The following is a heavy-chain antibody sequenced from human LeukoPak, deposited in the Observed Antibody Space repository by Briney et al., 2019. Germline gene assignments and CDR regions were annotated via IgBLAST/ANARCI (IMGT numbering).Heavy chain of an antibody. V-gene: IGHV4-34*01. CDR1: GDSSSRYS. CDR2: INPSGGP. CDR3: ASVRHDPLEYYYYIDV. D-gene: IGHD2/OR15-2a*01. J-gene: IGHJ6*03. Sequence: PSETLSLTCAVSGDSSSRYSWTWIRQPPGKGLEWLGEINPSGGPDYNPSLKSRATISVDTSKNQFSLRVASVTAADTAVYYYASVRHDPLEYYYYIDVWGKGTTVTVSS.